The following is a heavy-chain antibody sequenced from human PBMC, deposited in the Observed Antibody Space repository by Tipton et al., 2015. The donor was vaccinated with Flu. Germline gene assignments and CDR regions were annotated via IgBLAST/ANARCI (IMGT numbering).Heavy chain of an antibody. J-gene: IGHJ4*02. D-gene: IGHD3-10*01. V-gene: IGHV4-38-2*01. CDR3: ARIIGSGSYYFDY. Sequence: TLSLTCSVSGDSIGSPYFWVWIRHPTGKGLEWIGNVHQTGSPYYNPSLRSRVTISVDTSKNQFSLKLNSVTAADTAVYFCARIIGSGSYYFDYWGQGTLATVSS. CDR1: GDSIGSPYF. CDR2: VHQTGSP.